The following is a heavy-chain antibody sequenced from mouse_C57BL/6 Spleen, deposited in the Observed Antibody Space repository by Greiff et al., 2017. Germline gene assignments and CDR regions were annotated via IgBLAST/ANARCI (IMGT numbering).Heavy chain of an antibody. CDR2: ISDGGSYT. CDR1: GFTFSSYA. V-gene: IGHV5-4*01. D-gene: IGHD4-1*01. J-gene: IGHJ2*01. Sequence: EVQLVESGGGLVKPGGSLKLSCAASGFTFSSYAMSWVRQTPEKRLEWVATISDGGSYTYYPDNVKGRFTISRDNAKNNLYLQMSHLKSEDTAMYYCARDQVGRSRFDYWGQGTTLTVSS. CDR3: ARDQVGRSRFDY.